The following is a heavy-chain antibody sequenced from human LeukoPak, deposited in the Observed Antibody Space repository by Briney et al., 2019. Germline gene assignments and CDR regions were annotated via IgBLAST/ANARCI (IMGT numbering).Heavy chain of an antibody. CDR2: ISSSSSTI. V-gene: IGHV3-48*04. J-gene: IGHJ4*02. CDR3: ARGKYYYDSSGDMISFEY. Sequence: GGSLRLSCAASGFTFSSYSMNWVRQAPGKGLEWVSYISSSSSTIYYADSVKGRFTISRDNAKNSLYLQMNSLRAEDTAVYYCARGKYYYDSSGDMISFEYWGQGTLVTVSS. D-gene: IGHD3-22*01. CDR1: GFTFSSYS.